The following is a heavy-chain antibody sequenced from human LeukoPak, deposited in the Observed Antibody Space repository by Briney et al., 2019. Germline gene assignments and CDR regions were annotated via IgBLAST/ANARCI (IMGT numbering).Heavy chain of an antibody. CDR1: GFTFSGYP. J-gene: IGHJ4*02. V-gene: IGHV3-30-3*02. D-gene: IGHD6-13*01. Sequence: GGSLRLSCAASGFTFSGYPIHWVRQAPGKGLEWVAVISYDGSNKYYADSVKGRFTISRDNSKNTLYLQMNSLRAEDTAVYYCAKDSSSWYAKFDYWGQGTLVTVSS. CDR2: ISYDGSNK. CDR3: AKDSSSWYAKFDY.